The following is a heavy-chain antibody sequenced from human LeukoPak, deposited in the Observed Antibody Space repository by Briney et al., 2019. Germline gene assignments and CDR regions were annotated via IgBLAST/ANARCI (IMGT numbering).Heavy chain of an antibody. D-gene: IGHD6-19*01. CDR3: AKREAVAVTGTPYFDY. J-gene: IGHJ4*02. CDR1: GCTFSSDA. V-gene: IGHV3-23*01. CDR2: ISGSGSSP. Sequence: GGSLTLSCAASGCTFSSDAMSWVRQPPGKGLEWVSSISGSGSSPYYADSVKGRCTLSRDTSKSTPYLQMKSLRAEDTAVYYCAKREAVAVTGTPYFDYWREGTLVTASS.